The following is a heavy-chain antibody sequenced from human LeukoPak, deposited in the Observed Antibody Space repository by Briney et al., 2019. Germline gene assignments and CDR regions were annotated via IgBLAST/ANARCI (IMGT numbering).Heavy chain of an antibody. CDR3: ARDPKGARFDY. CDR1: GGSISSSSYY. CDR2: IYYSGCT. Sequence: SETLSLTCTVSGGSISSSSYYWGWIRQPPGTGLEWIGSIYYSGCTYYNPSLKSRVTISVDTSKNQFSLKLSSVTASDTAVYYCARDPKGARFDYWGQGTLVTVSS. V-gene: IGHV4-39*07. J-gene: IGHJ4*02.